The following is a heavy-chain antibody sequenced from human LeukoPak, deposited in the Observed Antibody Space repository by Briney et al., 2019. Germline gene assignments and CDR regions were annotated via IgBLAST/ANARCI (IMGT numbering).Heavy chain of an antibody. CDR1: GFTLSSYY. Sequence: GGSLRLSCAASGFTLSSYYMSWVRQAPGKGLEWVSTIYSGGSTNYAASVKGRFTISRNNSKNNLYLQKNNLRGEDTAVDYFWRNGYARGWYRYWGQGTLVTVSS. CDR2: IYSGGST. J-gene: IGHJ4*02. V-gene: IGHV3-53*01. CDR3: WRNGYARGWYRY. D-gene: IGHD6-19*01.